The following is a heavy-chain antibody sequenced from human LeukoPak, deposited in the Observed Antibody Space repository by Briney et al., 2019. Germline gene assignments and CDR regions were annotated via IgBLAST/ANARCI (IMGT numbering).Heavy chain of an antibody. D-gene: IGHD3-22*01. CDR3: ARGQHYYDSSGYYDQVDY. CDR2: IYYSGST. CDR1: GGSISSYY. Sequence: SETLSLTCTVSGGSISSYYWSWIRQPPGKGLEWIGYIYYSGSTNYNPSLKSRVTISVDTSKNQFSLKLSSVTAADTAVYYCARGQHYYDSSGYYDQVDYWGQGTLVTVSS. V-gene: IGHV4-59*01. J-gene: IGHJ4*02.